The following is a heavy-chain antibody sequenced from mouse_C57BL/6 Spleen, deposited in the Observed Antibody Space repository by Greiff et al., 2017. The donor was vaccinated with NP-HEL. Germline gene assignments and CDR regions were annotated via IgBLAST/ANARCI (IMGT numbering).Heavy chain of an antibody. V-gene: IGHV1-19*01. J-gene: IGHJ4*01. CDR2: INPYNGGT. Sequence: VQLQQSGPVLVKPGASVKMSCKASGYTFTDYYMNWVKQSHGKSLEWIGVINPYNGGTSYNQKFKGKATLTVDKSSSTAYMELNSLTSEDSAVYYCARKGDENYAMDYWGQGTSVTVSS. D-gene: IGHD3-3*01. CDR3: ARKGDENYAMDY. CDR1: GYTFTDYY.